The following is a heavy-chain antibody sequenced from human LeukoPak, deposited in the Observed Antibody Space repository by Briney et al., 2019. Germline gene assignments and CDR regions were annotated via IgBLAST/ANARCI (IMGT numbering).Heavy chain of an antibody. Sequence: SETLSLTCDVSGASIGGYWWSWIRQPAGKGLEWIGRMYTDGDTNYNPALKSRVTVSVDTSKNLFSLKLISVTAADTAVYYCARAPDGCGGTCPFDSWGQGTPVTVSS. CDR3: ARAPDGCGGTCPFDS. CDR2: MYTDGDT. CDR1: GASIGGYW. D-gene: IGHD2-15*01. J-gene: IGHJ4*02. V-gene: IGHV4-4*07.